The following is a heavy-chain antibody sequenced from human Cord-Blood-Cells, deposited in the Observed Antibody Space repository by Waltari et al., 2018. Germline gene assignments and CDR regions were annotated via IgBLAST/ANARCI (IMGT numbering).Heavy chain of an antibody. CDR3: AGAYYDILTGPNWFDP. Sequence: QVQLVESGGGVVQPGRSLRLSCAASGFTFSSYGMHWVRQAPGKGLEWVAVISYDGSNKYYADSVKGRFTISRDNSKNTLYLQMISLRAEDTAVYYCAGAYYDILTGPNWFDPWGQGTLVTVSS. CDR2: ISYDGSNK. D-gene: IGHD3-9*01. V-gene: IGHV3-30*03. J-gene: IGHJ5*02. CDR1: GFTFSSYG.